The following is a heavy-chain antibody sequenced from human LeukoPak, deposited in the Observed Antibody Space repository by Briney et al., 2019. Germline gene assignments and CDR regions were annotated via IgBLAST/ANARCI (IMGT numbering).Heavy chain of an antibody. V-gene: IGHV4-39*01. CDR1: GGSISSSSYY. CDR2: IYYSGST. J-gene: IGHJ4*02. CDR3: ARAVPVFQYYYDSSGYGYFDY. Sequence: PSETLSLTCTVSGGSISSSSYYWGWIRQPPGKGLEWIGSIYYSGSTYYNPSLKSRVTISVDTSKNQFSLKLSSVTTADTAVYYCARAVPVFQYYYDSSGYGYFDYWGQGTLVTVSS. D-gene: IGHD3-22*01.